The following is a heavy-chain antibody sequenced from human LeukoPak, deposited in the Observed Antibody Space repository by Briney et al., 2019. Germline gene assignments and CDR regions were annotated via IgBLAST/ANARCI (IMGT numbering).Heavy chain of an antibody. CDR3: ARDYDILTHNTYYYYMDV. Sequence: PSETLSLTCSVSGGSISSSSSYWGWIRQPPGKGLEWIGSIYYSGSSFDNPALKSRVTISVDTSKNQFSLKLSSVTAADTAVYYCARDYDILTHNTYYYYMDVWGKGTTVTVSS. D-gene: IGHD3-9*01. CDR2: IYYSGSS. J-gene: IGHJ6*03. V-gene: IGHV4-39*07. CDR1: GGSISSSSSY.